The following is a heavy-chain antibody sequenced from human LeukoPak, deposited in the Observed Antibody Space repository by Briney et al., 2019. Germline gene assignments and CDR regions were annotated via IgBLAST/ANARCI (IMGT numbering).Heavy chain of an antibody. CDR1: GYTFTGYY. D-gene: IGHD3-22*01. J-gene: IGHJ4*02. CDR3: ATADYYDSSGYYTLDY. Sequence: ASVKVSCKASGYTFTGYYMHWVRQAPGQGLEWMGWINPNSGGTNYAQKFQGRVTMTRDTSISTAYMELSRLRSEDTAVYYCATADYYDSSGYYTLDYWGQGTLVTVSS. V-gene: IGHV1-2*02. CDR2: INPNSGGT.